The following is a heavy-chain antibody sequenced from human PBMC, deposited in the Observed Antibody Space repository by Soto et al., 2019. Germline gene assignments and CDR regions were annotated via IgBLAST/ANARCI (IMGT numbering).Heavy chain of an antibody. Sequence: ASVKVSCKASGYTFTGYYMHWVRQAPGQGLEWMGWINPNSGGTNYAQKFQGWVTMTRDTSISTAYMELSRLRSDDTAVYYCARGAMTTVTTSYYYYMDVWGKGTTVTVSS. J-gene: IGHJ6*03. CDR2: INPNSGGT. D-gene: IGHD4-4*01. V-gene: IGHV1-2*04. CDR1: GYTFTGYY. CDR3: ARGAMTTVTTSYYYYMDV.